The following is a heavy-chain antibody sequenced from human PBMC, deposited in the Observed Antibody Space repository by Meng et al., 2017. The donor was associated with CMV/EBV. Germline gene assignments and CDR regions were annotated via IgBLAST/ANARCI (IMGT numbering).Heavy chain of an antibody. CDR3: AKDLYYYGSGSYYYYYGMDV. CDR2: IDSDGSST. Sequence: GGSLRLSCAASGFTFSSYWMHWVRQAPGEGLVWVSRIDSDGSSTSYADSVKGRFTISRDNSKNTLYLQMNSLRAEDTAVYYCAKDLYYYGSGSYYYYYGMDVWGQGTTVTVSS. V-gene: IGHV3-74*01. J-gene: IGHJ6*02. CDR1: GFTFSSYW. D-gene: IGHD3-10*01.